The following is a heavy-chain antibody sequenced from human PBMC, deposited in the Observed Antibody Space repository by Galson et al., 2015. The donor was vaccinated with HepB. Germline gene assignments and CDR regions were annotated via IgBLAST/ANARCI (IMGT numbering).Heavy chain of an antibody. CDR1: GYSFTGYW. J-gene: IGHJ6*02. Sequence: QSGAEVKKPGESLNISCKGSGYSFTGYWIAWVRQMPGKGLEWMGIIYIGDSATRYSPSFQGQVTITADKSLSIAYLQWSSLKASDTAMYYCGSSKVSGHYGMDVWGQGTTVTVSS. CDR2: IYIGDSAT. V-gene: IGHV5-51*03. D-gene: IGHD6-19*01. CDR3: GSSKVSGHYGMDV.